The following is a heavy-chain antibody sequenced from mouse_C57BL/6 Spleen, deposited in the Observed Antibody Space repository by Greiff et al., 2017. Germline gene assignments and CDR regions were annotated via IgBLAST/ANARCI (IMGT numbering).Heavy chain of an antibody. CDR3: TIYYYGSSHWYFDV. CDR2: IDPENGDT. J-gene: IGHJ1*03. D-gene: IGHD1-1*01. Sequence: VQLQQSGAELVRPGASVKLSCTASGFNIKDDYMHWVKQRPEQGLEWIGWIDPENGDTEYASKFQGKATITADTSSNTAYLQLSSLTSEDTAVYYCTIYYYGSSHWYFDVWGTGTTVTVSS. CDR1: GFNIKDDY. V-gene: IGHV14-4*01.